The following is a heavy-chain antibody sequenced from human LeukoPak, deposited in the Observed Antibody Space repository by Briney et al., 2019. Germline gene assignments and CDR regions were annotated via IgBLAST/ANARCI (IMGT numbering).Heavy chain of an antibody. Sequence: ASVKVSCKTSGYTFSIFGINWVRQAPGQGLEWMGWISGNNDNPNYGQKFQGRFAVTTDSSTTTDYMELRNLTFDDTAVYYCARRGTSTDDYWGQGTLVTVSS. J-gene: IGHJ4*02. D-gene: IGHD1-26*01. V-gene: IGHV1-18*01. CDR1: GYTFSIFG. CDR2: ISGNNDNP. CDR3: ARRGTSTDDY.